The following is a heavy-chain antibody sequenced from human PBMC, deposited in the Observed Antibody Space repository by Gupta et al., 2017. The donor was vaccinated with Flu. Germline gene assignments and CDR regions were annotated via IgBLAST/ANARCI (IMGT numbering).Heavy chain of an antibody. Sequence: QVQLQQWGAGLLKPSETLSLTCGVYGGSFSGFYWSWIRQPPGKGLEWIGEIDHRGSTNYNPSLKSRVFISVDTSRNQFSLRVNSVTAADTAVYYCARLNIAARQRVAYNSYTDVWGKGTTVTVSS. CDR3: ARLNIAARQRVAYNSYTDV. CDR1: GGSFSGFY. CDR2: IDHRGST. J-gene: IGHJ6*03. V-gene: IGHV4-34*01. D-gene: IGHD6-6*01.